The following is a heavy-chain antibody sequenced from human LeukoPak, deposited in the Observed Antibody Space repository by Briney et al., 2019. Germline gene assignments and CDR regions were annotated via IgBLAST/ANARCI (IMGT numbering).Heavy chain of an antibody. V-gene: IGHV3-21*03. CDR2: ISSSSSYI. J-gene: IGHJ6*03. D-gene: IGHD3-22*01. CDR3: TTDAAPYYYDSSGYYYYYMDV. CDR1: GFTLSSYS. Sequence: GGSLRLSCAASGFTLSSYSMSWVRQAPGKGLEWVSSISSSSSYIYSADSVKGRFTISRDDSKNTLYLQMNSLKTEDTAVYYCTTDAAPYYYDSSGYYYYYMDVWGKGTTVTISS.